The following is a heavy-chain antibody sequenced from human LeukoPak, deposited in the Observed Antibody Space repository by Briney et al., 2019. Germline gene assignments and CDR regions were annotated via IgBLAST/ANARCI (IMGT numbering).Heavy chain of an antibody. CDR3: TRDVLRSSGT. J-gene: IGHJ5*02. V-gene: IGHV3-20*04. Sequence: GGSLRLSCAASGFTFDDYGMSWVRQAPGKGLEWVSAINWNGGSTGYADSVKGRFTISRDNAKNSLYLQMNSLRAEDTALYYCTRDVLRSSGTWGQGTLVTVSS. CDR1: GFTFDDYG. CDR2: INWNGGST. D-gene: IGHD6-25*01.